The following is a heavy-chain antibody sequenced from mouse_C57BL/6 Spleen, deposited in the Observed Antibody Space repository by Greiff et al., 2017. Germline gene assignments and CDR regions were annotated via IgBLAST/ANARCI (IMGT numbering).Heavy chain of an antibody. J-gene: IGHJ4*01. D-gene: IGHD6-2*01. Sequence: QVQLKQSGPELVKPGASVKISCKASGYAFSSSWMNWVKQRPGKGLEWIGRIYPGDGDTNYNGKFKGKATLTADKSSSTAYMQLSSLTSEDSAVYFCARRVSPYAMDYWGQGTSVTVSS. V-gene: IGHV1-82*01. CDR1: GYAFSSSW. CDR2: IYPGDGDT. CDR3: ARRVSPYAMDY.